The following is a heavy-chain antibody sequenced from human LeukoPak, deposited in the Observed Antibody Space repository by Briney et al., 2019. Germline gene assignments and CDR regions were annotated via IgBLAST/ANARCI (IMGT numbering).Heavy chain of an antibody. V-gene: IGHV4-30-4*08. CDR1: GGYLSSGDYY. J-gene: IGHJ6*03. CDR3: ARVASSPPYYYYYYMDV. CDR2: IYYSGRT. Sequence: SETLSLTCTISGGYLSSGDYYWSWIRQPPGKGLEWIGHIYYSGRTYYNPSLKSRVTISVDTSKNQFSLKLSSVTAADTAVYYCARVASSPPYYYYYYMDVWGKGTTVTVPS.